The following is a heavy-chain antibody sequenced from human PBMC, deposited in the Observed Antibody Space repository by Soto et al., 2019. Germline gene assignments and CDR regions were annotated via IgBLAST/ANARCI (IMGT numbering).Heavy chain of an antibody. Sequence: PSETLSLTCTVSGGSFSSGSYCWSWIRQHPGKGLEWIGYMYYGGSTNYNPSLKSRVTVSGDTSKNEFSLKLRSVTAADTAVYYCARSTGYGDSYFDYWGQGTLVTVSS. CDR3: ARSTGYGDSYFDY. V-gene: IGHV4-61*01. J-gene: IGHJ4*02. D-gene: IGHD4-17*01. CDR1: GGSFSSGSYC. CDR2: MYYGGST.